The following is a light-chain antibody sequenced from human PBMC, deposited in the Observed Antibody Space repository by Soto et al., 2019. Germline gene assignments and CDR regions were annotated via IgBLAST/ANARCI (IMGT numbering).Light chain of an antibody. CDR2: AAS. CDR1: QSISNN. V-gene: IGKV3-15*01. CDR3: QQYNYWPRT. J-gene: IGKJ2*01. Sequence: EIVMTQSPATLSVSPGERATLSCRASQSISNNLAWYQQKPGQAPRLLIYAASIRATGVPARFSVSGSGTEFTLTISSLQSEDFALYYCQQYNYWPRTFGQGTKLEI.